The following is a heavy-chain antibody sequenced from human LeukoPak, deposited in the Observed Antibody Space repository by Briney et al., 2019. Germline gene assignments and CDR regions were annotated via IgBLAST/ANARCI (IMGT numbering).Heavy chain of an antibody. Sequence: PQASVKVSCKASGYTFTSYGISWVRQAPGQGLEWMGWISAYNGNTNYAQKLQGRVTMTTDTSTSTAYMELRSLRSDDTAVYYCARDAEVAELGWFDPWGQGTLVTVSS. CDR3: ARDAEVAELGWFDP. CDR1: GYTFTSYG. CDR2: ISAYNGNT. J-gene: IGHJ5*02. V-gene: IGHV1-18*01. D-gene: IGHD6-19*01.